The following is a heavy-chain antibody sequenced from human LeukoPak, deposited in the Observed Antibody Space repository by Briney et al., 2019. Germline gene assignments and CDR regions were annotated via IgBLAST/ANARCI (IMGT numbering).Heavy chain of an antibody. D-gene: IGHD3-16*01. CDR3: AIPPRGDQTYFQH. Sequence: PGGSLRLSCAASGFTFSSYNMHWVRQAPGKGLEWVSSISGGSSYIYYADSVKGRFTISRDNAKNSLFLQMNSLRAEDTAVYYCAIPPRGDQTYFQHWGQGTLVTVSS. J-gene: IGHJ1*01. V-gene: IGHV3-21*01. CDR2: ISGGSSYI. CDR1: GFTFSSYN.